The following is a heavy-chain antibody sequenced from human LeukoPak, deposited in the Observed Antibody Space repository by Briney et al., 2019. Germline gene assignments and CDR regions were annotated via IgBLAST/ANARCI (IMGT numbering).Heavy chain of an antibody. V-gene: IGHV3-15*01. CDR1: GFTFINAW. J-gene: IGHJ3*02. D-gene: IGHD3-22*01. CDR2: IKNRADGGTT. Sequence: GGSLRLSCAASGFTFINAWMSWVRQSPGKRLEWVARIKNRADGGTTDYAAFVKGRFTISRDDYNSILYLQLNSARADDTAVYYCAKDPNYYDTNAFDTWGQGTMVTVSS. CDR3: AKDPNYYDTNAFDT.